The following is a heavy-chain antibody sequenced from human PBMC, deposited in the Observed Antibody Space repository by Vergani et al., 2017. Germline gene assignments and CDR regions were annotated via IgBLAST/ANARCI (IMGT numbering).Heavy chain of an antibody. D-gene: IGHD2/OR15-2a*01. Sequence: EVQLMESGGGLVQPGGSLRLSCAASGFTFSNYWMSWVRQAPGKGLEWVANIKEDGSETFYVDSVMGRFTISRDNAKNSLYLQMNSLRVEDTAVYYCAKDLGGCNSISCSYYMDVWGKGTTVTV. CDR1: GFTFSNYW. V-gene: IGHV3-7*01. CDR2: IKEDGSET. CDR3: AKDLGGCNSISCSYYMDV. J-gene: IGHJ6*03.